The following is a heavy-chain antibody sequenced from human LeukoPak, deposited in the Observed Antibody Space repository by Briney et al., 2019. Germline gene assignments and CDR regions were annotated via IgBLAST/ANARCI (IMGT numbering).Heavy chain of an antibody. Sequence: ASVKVSCKASGYTFTGYYMHWVRQAPGQGLEWMGWINPNSGGTNYAQKFQGRVTMTRDTSISTAYMELSRLRSDDTAVYYCAINTIVVVITSPFDYWGQGTLVTDSS. CDR3: AINTIVVVITSPFDY. V-gene: IGHV1-2*02. D-gene: IGHD3-22*01. CDR1: GYTFTGYY. J-gene: IGHJ4*02. CDR2: INPNSGGT.